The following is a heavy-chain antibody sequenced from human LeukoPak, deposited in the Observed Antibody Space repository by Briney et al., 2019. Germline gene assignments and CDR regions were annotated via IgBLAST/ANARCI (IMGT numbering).Heavy chain of an antibody. D-gene: IGHD6-13*01. J-gene: IGHJ6*03. CDR3: ARVIAAAATHYYYYYMDV. Sequence: GASVKVSCKASGYTFTGYYIHWVRQAPGQGLEWMGWINPNSGGTNYAQKFQGRVTMTRDTSINTAYMELSRLRSDDTAVYYCARVIAAAATHYYYYYMDVWGKGTTVTVSS. V-gene: IGHV1-2*02. CDR2: INPNSGGT. CDR1: GYTFTGYY.